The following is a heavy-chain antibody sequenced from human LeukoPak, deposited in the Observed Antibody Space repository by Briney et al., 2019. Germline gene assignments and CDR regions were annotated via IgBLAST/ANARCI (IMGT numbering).Heavy chain of an antibody. J-gene: IGHJ4*02. CDR2: IYYSGST. D-gene: IGHD4-17*01. V-gene: IGHV4-31*03. CDR3: ARATYGDVYYFDY. Sequence: PSQTLSLTRTVSGGSISSGGYYWSWIRQHPGKGLEWIGYIYYSGSTYYNPSLKSRVTISVDTSKNQFSLKLSSVTAADTAVYYCARATYGDVYYFDYWGQGTLVTVSS. CDR1: GGSISSGGYY.